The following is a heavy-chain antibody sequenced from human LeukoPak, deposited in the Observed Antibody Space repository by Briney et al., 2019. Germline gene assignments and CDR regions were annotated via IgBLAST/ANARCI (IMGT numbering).Heavy chain of an antibody. V-gene: IGHV4-4*07. J-gene: IGHJ3*02. CDR1: GASISSYY. D-gene: IGHD1-1*01. CDR3: ATRNPRYWNDGADAFDI. Sequence: PSETLSLTCTVSGASISSYYWSWIRQPTGKGLEWIGRIYSSRSIYNPSLKSRVTMSVDTSKNQFSLKLSSVTAADTAVYYCATRNPRYWNDGADAFDIWGQGTMVTVSS. CDR2: IYSSRS.